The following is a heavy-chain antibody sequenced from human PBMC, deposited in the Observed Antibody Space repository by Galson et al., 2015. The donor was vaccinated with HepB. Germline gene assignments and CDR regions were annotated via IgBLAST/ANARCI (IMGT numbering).Heavy chain of an antibody. CDR3: AREIKVWYFDL. J-gene: IGHJ2*01. CDR1: GFTFRSYL. D-gene: IGHD5-24*01. Sequence: SLRLSCAASGFTFRSYLMHWVRQAPGKGLEWVAVISYDGSNKYYADSVKGRFTISRYNSKNTLYLQMKSLRAENKAVYYCAREIKVWYFDLWGRGTLVTVSS. V-gene: IGHV3-30*03. CDR2: ISYDGSNK.